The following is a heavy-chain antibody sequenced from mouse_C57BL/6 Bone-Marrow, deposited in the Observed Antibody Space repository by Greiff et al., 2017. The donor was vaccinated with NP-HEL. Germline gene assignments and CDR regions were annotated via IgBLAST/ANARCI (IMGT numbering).Heavy chain of an antibody. CDR2: IYPGSGNT. Sequence: QVQLKESGAELVRPGASVKLSCKASGYTFTDYYINWVKQRPGQGLEWIARIYPGSGNTYYNEKFKGKATLTAEKSSSTAYMQLSSLTSEDSAVYFGASGVYYGSRRDDYWGQGTTLTVSS. D-gene: IGHD1-1*01. CDR3: ASGVYYGSRRDDY. V-gene: IGHV1-76*01. CDR1: GYTFTDYY. J-gene: IGHJ2*01.